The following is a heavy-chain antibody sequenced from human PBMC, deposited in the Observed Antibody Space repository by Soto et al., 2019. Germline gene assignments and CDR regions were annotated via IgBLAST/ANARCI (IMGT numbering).Heavy chain of an antibody. Sequence: QVQLVQSGAEVKKPGASVKVSCKASGYTFTRYDINWVRQATGQGLEWMGWMNPNSGNTGYAQKFQGRVTMTRNTSISTAYMELSSLRSEDTAVYYCARAGSYGDLYYYYYMDVWGKGTTVTVSS. CDR2: MNPNSGNT. CDR1: GYTFTRYD. J-gene: IGHJ6*03. D-gene: IGHD4-17*01. V-gene: IGHV1-8*01. CDR3: ARAGSYGDLYYYYYMDV.